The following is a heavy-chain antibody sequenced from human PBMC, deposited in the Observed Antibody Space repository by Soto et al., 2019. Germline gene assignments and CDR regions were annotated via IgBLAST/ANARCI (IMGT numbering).Heavy chain of an antibody. D-gene: IGHD6-13*01. CDR2: IHNSGST. CDR1: GGSISSYY. CDR3: ARGDAWYDY. Sequence: SETLSLTCSVSGGSISSYYWSWLRQPPGKGLEWIGYIHNSGSTNYNPSLKSRVTISVDMSKNQFSLKMSSVTAADTGVYYCARGDAWYDYWGQGSLVTVSS. V-gene: IGHV4-59*01. J-gene: IGHJ4*02.